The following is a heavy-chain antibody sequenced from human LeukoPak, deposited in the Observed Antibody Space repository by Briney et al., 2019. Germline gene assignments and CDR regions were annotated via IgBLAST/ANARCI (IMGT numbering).Heavy chain of an antibody. CDR3: ARGGDYFDY. CDR2: ISSSSSYI. Sequence: PGGTLRLSCAASGFTFSSYGMSWVRQAPGKGLEWVSSISSSSSYIYYADSVKGRFTISRDNAKNSLYLQMNSLRAEDTAVYYCARGGDYFDYWGQGTLVTVSS. V-gene: IGHV3-21*01. J-gene: IGHJ4*02. D-gene: IGHD3-16*01. CDR1: GFTFSSYG.